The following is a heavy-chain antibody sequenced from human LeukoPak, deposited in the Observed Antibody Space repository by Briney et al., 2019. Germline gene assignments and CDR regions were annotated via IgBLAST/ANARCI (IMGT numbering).Heavy chain of an antibody. D-gene: IGHD6-19*01. CDR3: ARGARQWLVPDFDY. J-gene: IGHJ4*02. Sequence: GGSLRLSCAASGFTFSSYWMSWVRQAPGKGLEWVANIKQDGSEKYYVDSVKGRFTISRDNAKNSLYLQTNSLRAEDTAVYYCARGARQWLVPDFDYWGQGTLVTVSS. CDR2: IKQDGSEK. V-gene: IGHV3-7*01. CDR1: GFTFSSYW.